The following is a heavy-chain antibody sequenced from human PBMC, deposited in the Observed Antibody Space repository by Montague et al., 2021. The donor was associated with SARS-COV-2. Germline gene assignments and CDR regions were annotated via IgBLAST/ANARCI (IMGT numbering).Heavy chain of an antibody. CDR3: ARDLWVWLSVEGSFDY. CDR2: IYYSGST. D-gene: IGHD5-12*01. J-gene: IGHJ4*02. CDR1: GGSISSSSYY. V-gene: IGHV4-39*07. Sequence: SETLSLTCTVSGGSISSSSYYWGWIRQPPGKGLEWIGSIYYSGSTYYNPSLKSRVTISVDTSKNQFSLKLSSVTAADTAVYYCARDLWVWLSVEGSFDYWGQGTLGTGSS.